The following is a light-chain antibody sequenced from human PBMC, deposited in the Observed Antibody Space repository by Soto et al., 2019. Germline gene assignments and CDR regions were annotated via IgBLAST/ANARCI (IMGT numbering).Light chain of an antibody. CDR1: SSDVGDYNY. Sequence: QYALTQPPSASGSPGQSVTISCTGTSSDVGDYNYVSWYQQHPGKAPKLMIYEVSKRPSGVPDRFSGSKSGNTASLTVSGLQAEDEADYYCSSYAGSNNWNFGTGTKLTVL. CDR3: SSYAGSNNWN. V-gene: IGLV2-8*01. J-gene: IGLJ1*01. CDR2: EVS.